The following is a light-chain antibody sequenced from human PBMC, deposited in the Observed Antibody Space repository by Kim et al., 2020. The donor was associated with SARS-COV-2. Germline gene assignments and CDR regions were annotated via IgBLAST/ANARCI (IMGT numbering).Light chain of an antibody. CDR1: QSVSNNY. CDR3: HQYGSSSFRT. CDR2: GAS. J-gene: IGKJ1*01. Sequence: PGERATLSCRASQSVSNNYLAWYQQRPGQAPRLLIYGASSRATAIPDRFSGSGSGTDFTLTISRLEPEDFAVYYCHQYGSSSFRTFGQGTKVDIK. V-gene: IGKV3-20*01.